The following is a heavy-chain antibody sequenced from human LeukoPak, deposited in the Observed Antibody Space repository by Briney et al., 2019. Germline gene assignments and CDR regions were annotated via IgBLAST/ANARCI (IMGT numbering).Heavy chain of an antibody. V-gene: IGHV3-30*04. D-gene: IGHD3-10*01. Sequence: GRSLRLSCAASGFTFSSHAMHWVRQAPGKGLEWVALISYDGGNKFYADSVRDRFTISRDNSKNTLFLQMNSLRIEDTAVYYCAKVFEVRGARRPKDYWGQGTLVIVSS. CDR1: GFTFSSHA. J-gene: IGHJ4*02. CDR2: ISYDGGNK. CDR3: AKVFEVRGARRPKDY.